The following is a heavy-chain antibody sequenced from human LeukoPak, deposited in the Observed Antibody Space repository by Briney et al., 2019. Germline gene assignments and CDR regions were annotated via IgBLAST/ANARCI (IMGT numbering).Heavy chain of an antibody. D-gene: IGHD4-23*01. Sequence: QAXXXGVXWMGXISAYNGNTNYAQKLQGRVTMTTDTSSSTAYMELRSLRSDDTAVYYCARDLPNYGGNPDYWGQGTLVTVSS. CDR2: ISAYNGNT. J-gene: IGHJ4*02. V-gene: IGHV1-18*01. CDR3: ARDLPNYGGNPDY.